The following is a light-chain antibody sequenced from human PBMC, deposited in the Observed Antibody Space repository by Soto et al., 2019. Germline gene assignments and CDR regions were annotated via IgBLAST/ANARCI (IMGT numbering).Light chain of an antibody. CDR1: SSDVGYYNY. J-gene: IGLJ1*01. CDR3: SSYTTSSTYV. V-gene: IGLV2-14*01. CDR2: EVS. Sequence: QSVLAQPASVSGSPGQSITISCTGTSSDVGYYNYVSWNQQHPGKALSLIIYEVSNRPPGVSDRFSGSKSGNTASLTISGLQAEDEADYYCSSYTTSSTYVFGTGTKVTVL.